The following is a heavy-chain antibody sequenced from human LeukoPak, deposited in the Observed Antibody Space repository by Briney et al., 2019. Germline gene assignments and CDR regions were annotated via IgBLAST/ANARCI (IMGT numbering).Heavy chain of an antibody. V-gene: IGHV4-30-4*01. CDR1: GGSISSGDYY. D-gene: IGHD3-10*01. CDR2: TYYSGST. CDR3: AREGWFGELSHWFDP. J-gene: IGHJ5*02. Sequence: SQTLSLTCTVSGGSISSGDYYWSWIRQPPGKGLEWIGYTYYSGSTYYNPSLKSRVTISVDTSKNQFSLKLNSVTAADTAVYYCAREGWFGELSHWFDPWGQGTLVTVSS.